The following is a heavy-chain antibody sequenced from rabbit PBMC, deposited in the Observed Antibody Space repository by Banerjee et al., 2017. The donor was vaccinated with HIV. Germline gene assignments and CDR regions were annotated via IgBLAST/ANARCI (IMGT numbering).Heavy chain of an antibody. D-gene: IGHD4-2*01. CDR2: IDPIFGST. J-gene: IGHJ3*01. CDR3: VRDHAGSRNF. Sequence: QSLEESGGGLVQPGGSLKLSCKASGIDFSLYYMSWVRQAPGKGLEWIGYIDPIFGSTYYATWVDGRFTISSHNAQNTLYLQLNSLTAADTATYFCVRDHAGSRNFWGQGTLVT. CDR1: GIDFSLYY. V-gene: IGHV1S7*01.